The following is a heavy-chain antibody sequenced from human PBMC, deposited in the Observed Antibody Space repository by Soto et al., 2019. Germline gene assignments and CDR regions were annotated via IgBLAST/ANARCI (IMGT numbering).Heavy chain of an antibody. Sequence: GGSLRLSCAASGFTFSSYAMHWVRQAPGKGLEWVAVISYGGSNKYYADSVKGRFTISRDNSKNTLYLQMNSLRAEDTAVYYCARRVSKTYYDFWSGYYDARFDYWGQGT. V-gene: IGHV3-30-3*01. CDR2: ISYGGSNK. D-gene: IGHD3-3*01. J-gene: IGHJ4*02. CDR3: ARRVSKTYYDFWSGYYDARFDY. CDR1: GFTFSSYA.